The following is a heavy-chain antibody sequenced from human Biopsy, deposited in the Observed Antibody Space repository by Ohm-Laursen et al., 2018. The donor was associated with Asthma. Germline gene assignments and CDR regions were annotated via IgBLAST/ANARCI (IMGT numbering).Heavy chain of an antibody. CDR2: INSVFGTT. Sequence: GASVKVSCKSLGGTFNTYVIGWGRQAPGQGLEWMGGINSVFGTTTYPQKFQDRVTITADDSTSTVYMELSSLRSEDTAVYYCARKAGSCISRTCYSLDFWGQRTLVTVSS. CDR1: GGTFNTYV. D-gene: IGHD2-2*01. CDR3: ARKAGSCISRTCYSLDF. J-gene: IGHJ4*02. V-gene: IGHV1-69*13.